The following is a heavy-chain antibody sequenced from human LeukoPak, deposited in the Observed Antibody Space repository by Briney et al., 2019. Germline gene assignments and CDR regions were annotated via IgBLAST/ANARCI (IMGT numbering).Heavy chain of an antibody. V-gene: IGHV4-59*01. CDR2: IYYSGST. CDR1: GGSISSYY. Sequence: SETLSLTCTVSGGSISSYYWSWIRQPPGKGLEWIGYIYYSGSTNYNPSLKSRVTISVDTSKNQFSLKLSSVTAADTAVYYCVRDSSSWHYWGQGTLVTVSS. J-gene: IGHJ4*02. D-gene: IGHD6-13*01. CDR3: VRDSSSWHY.